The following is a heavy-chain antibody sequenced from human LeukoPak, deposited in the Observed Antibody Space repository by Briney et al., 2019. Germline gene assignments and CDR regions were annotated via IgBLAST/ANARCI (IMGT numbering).Heavy chain of an antibody. CDR2: ISSGSTNI. D-gene: IGHD4-17*01. CDR1: RFTFSTYS. CDR3: VRNDGDNAFDI. J-gene: IGHJ3*02. Sequence: PGGSLRLSCVASRFTFSTYSMNWVRQAPGRGLEWVSYISSGSTNIYYTDSVKGRFIVSKDNAKNSLYLHMASLRAEDTAVYYCVRNDGDNAFDIWGQGTMVIVSS. V-gene: IGHV3-48*01.